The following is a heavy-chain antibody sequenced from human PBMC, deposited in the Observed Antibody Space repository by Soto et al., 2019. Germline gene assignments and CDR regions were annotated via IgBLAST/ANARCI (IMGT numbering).Heavy chain of an antibody. CDR2: IYWDGDR. Sequence: QITLKESGPPLVKPTQTLTLTCTFSGFSLSTGGMGVGWIRQPPGKALEWLALIYWDGDRRYRPSLMSRLTIAKDTSKNLVVLTMTNIDPEATATYFCVHSRCGGDCLQPYSSHSFYGMAIWGQGTTVTVSS. J-gene: IGHJ6*02. CDR3: VHSRCGGDCLQPYSSHSFYGMAI. V-gene: IGHV2-5*02. CDR1: GFSLSTGGMG. D-gene: IGHD2-21*02.